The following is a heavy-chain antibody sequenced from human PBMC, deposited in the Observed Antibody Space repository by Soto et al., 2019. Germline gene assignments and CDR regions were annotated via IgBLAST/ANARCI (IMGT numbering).Heavy chain of an antibody. D-gene: IGHD5-12*01. V-gene: IGHV3-30-3*01. CDR2: ISFNGSYE. J-gene: IGHJ4*02. Sequence: GGSLRLSCAASGFIFSTYAMHWVRQAPGKGLEWVALISFNGSYEYFADSAKGRFTISRDNADNTLHLQMNSLRADDTAVYYCARDRRPGKVATLYDYWGQGALVTVSS. CDR3: ARDRRPGKVATLYDY. CDR1: GFIFSTYA.